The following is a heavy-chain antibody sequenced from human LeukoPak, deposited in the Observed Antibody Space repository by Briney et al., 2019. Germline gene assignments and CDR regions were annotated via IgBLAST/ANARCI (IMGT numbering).Heavy chain of an antibody. Sequence: ASVKVSCKASGGTFSSYAISWVRQAPGQGLEWMGGIIPIFGTANYAQKFQGRVTITADESTSTAYMELSSLRSEDTAVYYCARDRKLLWFGESPLFDYWGQGTLVTVSS. CDR3: ARDRKLLWFGESPLFDY. J-gene: IGHJ4*02. D-gene: IGHD3-10*01. CDR1: GGTFSSYA. V-gene: IGHV1-69*13. CDR2: IIPIFGTA.